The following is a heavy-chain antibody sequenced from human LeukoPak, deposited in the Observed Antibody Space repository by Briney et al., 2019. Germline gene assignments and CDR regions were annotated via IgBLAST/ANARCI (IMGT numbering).Heavy chain of an antibody. CDR3: ARDIVIVTLKGLD. J-gene: IGHJ4*02. D-gene: IGHD3-16*02. CDR1: GYSFSDYY. CDR2: INPDRGVT. Sequence: DSVKVSCKASGYSFSDYYMHWVRQAPGQGLEWMGWINPDRGVTNYPQKFQGRVSITRDTAISTAYMELSSLRSADTAVYYCARDIVIVTLKGLDWGQGTLVTVSS. V-gene: IGHV1-2*02.